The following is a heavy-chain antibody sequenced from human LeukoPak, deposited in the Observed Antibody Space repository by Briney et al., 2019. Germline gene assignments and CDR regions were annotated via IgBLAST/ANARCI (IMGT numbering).Heavy chain of an antibody. D-gene: IGHD3-9*01. Sequence: GESLKISCKGSGYSFTSYWIAWVRQMPGKGLELMGIIYPGDSDTRYSPSFQGQVTTSADRSINTAYLQWSSLKASDTAIYYCARRTYYDILPPDYWGQGTLVTVSS. CDR2: IYPGDSDT. J-gene: IGHJ4*02. CDR1: GYSFTSYW. CDR3: ARRTYYDILPPDY. V-gene: IGHV5-51*01.